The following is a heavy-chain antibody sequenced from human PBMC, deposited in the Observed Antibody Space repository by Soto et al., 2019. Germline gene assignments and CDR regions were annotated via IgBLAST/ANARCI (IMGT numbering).Heavy chain of an antibody. Sequence: GGSLRLSCAASGFSFSSYTMNWVRQAPGKGLEWISYISTSSSTIYYADSVRGRFTISRDNAKNSLYLQMNSLRAEDTALYYCASPVVVVAAPDVFDLWGQGKTVTVSS. J-gene: IGHJ3*01. CDR1: GFSFSSYT. CDR2: ISTSSSTI. D-gene: IGHD2-15*01. V-gene: IGHV3-48*01. CDR3: ASPVVVVAAPDVFDL.